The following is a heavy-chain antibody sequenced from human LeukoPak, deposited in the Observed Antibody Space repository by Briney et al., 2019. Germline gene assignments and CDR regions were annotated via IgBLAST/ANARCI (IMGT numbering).Heavy chain of an antibody. CDR3: AKDLTHYYDSSGYFDH. D-gene: IGHD3-22*01. J-gene: IGHJ4*02. CDR2: IGYDGSNK. CDR1: GFTFSSYG. V-gene: IGHV3-30*02. Sequence: PGGSLRLSCAASGFTFSSYGMHWVRQAPGKELEWVTFIGYDGSNKYDADSVKGRFTISRDNSKNTLYLQMNSLRAEDMALYYCAKDLTHYYDSSGYFDHWGQGTLVTVSS.